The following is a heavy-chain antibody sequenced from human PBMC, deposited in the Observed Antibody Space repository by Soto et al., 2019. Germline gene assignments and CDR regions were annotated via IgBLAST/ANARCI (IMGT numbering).Heavy chain of an antibody. J-gene: IGHJ6*02. CDR2: INSDGSST. CDR3: ATDPGPDYDFWSGYRTDYYYYYGMDV. Sequence: GGSLRLSCAASGFTFSSYWMHWVRQAPGKGLVWVSRINSDGSSTSYADSVKGRFTISRDNAKNTLYLQMNSLRAEDTAVYYCATDPGPDYDFWSGYRTDYYYYYGMDVWGQGTTVTVSS. V-gene: IGHV3-74*01. CDR1: GFTFSSYW. D-gene: IGHD3-3*01.